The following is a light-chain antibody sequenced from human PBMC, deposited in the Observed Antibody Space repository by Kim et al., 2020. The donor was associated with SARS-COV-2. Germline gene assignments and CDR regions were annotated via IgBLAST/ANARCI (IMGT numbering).Light chain of an antibody. CDR3: QSVDSSGTYWA. J-gene: IGLJ3*02. CDR1: ALPKQY. V-gene: IGLV3-25*03. Sequence: SYELTQPPSVSASPGQTARITCSGNALPKQYTYWYQQKSGQAPVLMIYKDSERPSGLPERFSGSRTGTTVTLTITGVQAEDEADYYCQSVDSSGTYWAFG. CDR2: KDS.